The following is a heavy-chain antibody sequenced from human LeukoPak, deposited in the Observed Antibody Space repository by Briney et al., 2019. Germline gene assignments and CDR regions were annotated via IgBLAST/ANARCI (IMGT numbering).Heavy chain of an antibody. CDR3: AREGIAAAGRRTLDY. D-gene: IGHD6-13*01. CDR2: IIPIFGTA. J-gene: IGHJ4*02. CDR1: GCTLSSYA. V-gene: IGHV1-69*05. Sequence: SVKVSCKPSGCTLSSYAISGVRQAPGQGLEWMGRIIPIFGTANYAQKFQGRVTITTDESTSTAYMELSSLRSEDTAVYYCAREGIAAAGRRTLDYWGQGTLVSVSS.